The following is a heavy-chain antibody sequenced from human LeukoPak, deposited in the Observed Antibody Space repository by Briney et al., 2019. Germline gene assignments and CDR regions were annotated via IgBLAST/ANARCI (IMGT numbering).Heavy chain of an antibody. J-gene: IGHJ5*02. Sequence: SVKVSCKASGGTFSSYAICWVRQAPGQGLEWMGGIIPIFGTANYAQKFQGRVTITADKSTSTAYMELSSLRSEDTAVYYCARELSGYCSSTSCRRYNWFDPWGQGTLVTVSS. CDR3: ARELSGYCSSTSCRRYNWFDP. CDR2: IIPIFGTA. V-gene: IGHV1-69*06. D-gene: IGHD2-2*01. CDR1: GGTFSSYA.